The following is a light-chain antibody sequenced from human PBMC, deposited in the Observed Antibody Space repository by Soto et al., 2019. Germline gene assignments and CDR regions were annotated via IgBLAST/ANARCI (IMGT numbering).Light chain of an antibody. CDR3: AAGDYSLSGTRV. J-gene: IGLJ1*01. CDR1: SSNIGSNY. Sequence: QSVLTQPPSASGTPGQRVTISCSGSSSNIGSNYVYWYQQLPGTAPKLLIYRNNQRPSGVPDRFSGSKSGTAASLAISGLMSDYEVDYYCAAGDYSLSGTRVFGTGTKLTVL. V-gene: IGLV1-47*01. CDR2: RNN.